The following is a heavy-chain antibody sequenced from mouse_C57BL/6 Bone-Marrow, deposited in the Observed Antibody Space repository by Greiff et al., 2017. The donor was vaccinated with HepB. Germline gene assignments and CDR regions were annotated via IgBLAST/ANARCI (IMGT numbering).Heavy chain of an antibody. CDR2: IYPGSGNT. J-gene: IGHJ2*01. CDR3: ARSWPYYFDY. V-gene: IGHV1-76*01. CDR1: GYTFTDYY. Sequence: VQLQQSGAELVRPGASVKLSCKASGYTFTDYYINWVKQRPGQGLEWIARIYPGSGNTYYNEKFKGKATLTAEKSSSTAYMQLSSLTSEDSAVYFCARSWPYYFDYWGQGTTLTVSS.